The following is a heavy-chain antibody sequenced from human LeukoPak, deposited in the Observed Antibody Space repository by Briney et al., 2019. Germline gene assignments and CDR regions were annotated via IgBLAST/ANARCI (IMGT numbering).Heavy chain of an antibody. D-gene: IGHD6-13*01. V-gene: IGHV3-21*01. J-gene: IGHJ3*02. CDR3: AREGQQLVLKAFDI. CDR2: ISSSSSYI. CDR1: GFTFSSYS. Sequence: GGSLRLSCAASGFTFSSYSMNWVRQAPGKGLEWVSSISSSSSYIYYADSVKGRFTISRDNAKNPLYLQMNSLRAEDTAVYYCAREGQQLVLKAFDIWGQGTMVTVSS.